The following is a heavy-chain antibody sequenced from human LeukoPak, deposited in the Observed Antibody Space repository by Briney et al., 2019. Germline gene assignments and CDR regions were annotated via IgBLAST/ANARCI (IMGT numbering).Heavy chain of an antibody. J-gene: IGHJ4*02. D-gene: IGHD6-13*01. CDR1: GFTFDDYG. CDR3: ARRGVYSSSWYFDY. Sequence: GGSLRLSCAASGFTFDDYGMSWARQAPGKGLEWVSGINWNGGSTGYADSVKGRFTISRDNAKNSLYLQMNSLRAEDTALYHCARRGVYSSSWYFDYWGQGTLVTVSS. V-gene: IGHV3-20*01. CDR2: INWNGGST.